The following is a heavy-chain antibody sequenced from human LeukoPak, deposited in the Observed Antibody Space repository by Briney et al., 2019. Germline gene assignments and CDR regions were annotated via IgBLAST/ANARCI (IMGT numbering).Heavy chain of an antibody. CDR2: ISSSSSYI. D-gene: IGHD3-9*01. Sequence: GGSLRLSCAASGFTFSSYSMNWVRQAPGKGLEWVSSISSSSSYIYYADSVKGRFTISRDNAKNSLYLQMNSLRAEDTAVYYCARDPPVFVHFDWLANDAFDIWGQGTIVTVSS. V-gene: IGHV3-21*01. CDR3: ARDPPVFVHFDWLANDAFDI. CDR1: GFTFSSYS. J-gene: IGHJ3*02.